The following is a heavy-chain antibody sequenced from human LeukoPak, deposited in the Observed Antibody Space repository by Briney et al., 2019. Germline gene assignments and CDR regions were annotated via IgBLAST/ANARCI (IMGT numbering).Heavy chain of an antibody. CDR1: EFTFSNSA. Sequence: GGSLRLSCAASEFTFSNSAMSWVRQAPGKGLEWVSSISGSGDTTYNADSVKGRFTISRDNSKNTLFLQMNTLRAEDTALYYCARDLTLIVPTAMDDFWGQGTLVTVSS. D-gene: IGHD2-2*01. CDR2: ISGSGDTT. CDR3: ARDLTLIVPTAMDDF. J-gene: IGHJ4*02. V-gene: IGHV3-23*01.